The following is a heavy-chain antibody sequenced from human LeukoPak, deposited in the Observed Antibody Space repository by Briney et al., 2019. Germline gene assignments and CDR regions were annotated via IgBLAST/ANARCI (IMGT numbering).Heavy chain of an antibody. CDR2: IYSGGST. CDR3: ARGLLDWYFDY. D-gene: IGHD2-15*01. CDR1: GFTVSSNY. Sequence: PGGSLRLSCAASGFTVSSNYMSWVRQAPGKGLEWVSVIYSGGSTYYADSVKGRFTISRDNSKNTLYLQMNSLRAEDTAVYYCARGLLDWYFDYWGQGTLVTVSS. V-gene: IGHV3-66*01. J-gene: IGHJ4*02.